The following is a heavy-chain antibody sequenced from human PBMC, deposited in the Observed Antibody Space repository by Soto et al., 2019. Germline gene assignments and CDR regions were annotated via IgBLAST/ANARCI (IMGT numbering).Heavy chain of an antibody. J-gene: IGHJ3*02. CDR3: ARLSEQWLVPLGIDDAFDI. CDR2: IYSGGST. Sequence: GGSLRLSCAASGFTVSSNYMSWVRQAPGKGLEWVSVIYSGGSTYYADSVKGRFTISRHNSKNTLYLQMNSLRAEDTAVYYCARLSEQWLVPLGIDDAFDIWGQGTMVTVSS. CDR1: GFTVSSNY. D-gene: IGHD6-19*01. V-gene: IGHV3-53*04.